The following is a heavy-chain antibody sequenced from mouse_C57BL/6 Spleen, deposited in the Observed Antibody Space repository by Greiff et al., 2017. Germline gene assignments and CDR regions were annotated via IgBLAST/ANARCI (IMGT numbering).Heavy chain of an antibody. CDR3: ARGITTVVAPYAMDY. CDR1: GYSFTDYN. V-gene: IGHV1-39*01. Sequence: VQLLQSGPELVKPGASVKISCKASGYSFTDYNMNWVKQSNGKSLEWIGVINPNYGTTSYNQKFKGKATLTVDQSSSTAYMQLNSLTSEDSAVYYCARGITTVVAPYAMDYWGQGTSVTVSS. D-gene: IGHD1-1*01. J-gene: IGHJ4*01. CDR2: INPNYGTT.